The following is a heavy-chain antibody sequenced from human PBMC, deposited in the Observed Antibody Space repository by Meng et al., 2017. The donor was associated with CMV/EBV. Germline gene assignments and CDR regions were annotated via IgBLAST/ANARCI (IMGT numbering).Heavy chain of an antibody. J-gene: IGHJ6*02. CDR3: ARDGGYSSGWYPPQLSYYYYYGMDV. D-gene: IGHD6-19*01. CDR1: GFTFSSYA. Sequence: GGSLRLSCAASGFTFSSYAMSWVRQAPGKGLEWVSAISGSGGSTYYADSVKGRFTISRDNSKNTLYLQMNSLRAEDTAVYYCARDGGYSSGWYPPQLSYYYYYGMDVWGQGTTVTVSS. V-gene: IGHV3-23*01. CDR2: ISGSGGST.